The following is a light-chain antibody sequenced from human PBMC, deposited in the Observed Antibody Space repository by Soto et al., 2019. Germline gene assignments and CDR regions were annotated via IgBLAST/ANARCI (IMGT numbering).Light chain of an antibody. J-gene: IGKJ1*01. Sequence: DLVMTQSPLSLPVTPGEPASISCRSSQSLLHSNGYNYLDWYLQRPGQSPQLLIYLGSNRASGVPDRFSGSGSGTEFTLKISRVEAEDVGVYYCMQAVQTPPTFGEGTKVEIK. V-gene: IGKV2-28*01. CDR2: LGS. CDR3: MQAVQTPPT. CDR1: QSLLHSNGYNY.